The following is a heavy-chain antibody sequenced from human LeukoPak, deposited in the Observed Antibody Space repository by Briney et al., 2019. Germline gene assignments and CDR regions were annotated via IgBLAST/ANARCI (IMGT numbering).Heavy chain of an antibody. J-gene: IGHJ3*02. D-gene: IGHD5-24*01. V-gene: IGHV1-46*01. Sequence: ASVEVSCKASGYTFTSYYMHWVRQAPGQGLEWMGIINPSGGSTSYAQKFQGRVTMTRDTSTSTVYMGLSSLRSEDTAVYYCARAPSIEMGKQPTHGGAFDIWGQGTMVTVSS. CDR3: ARAPSIEMGKQPTHGGAFDI. CDR2: INPSGGST. CDR1: GYTFTSYY.